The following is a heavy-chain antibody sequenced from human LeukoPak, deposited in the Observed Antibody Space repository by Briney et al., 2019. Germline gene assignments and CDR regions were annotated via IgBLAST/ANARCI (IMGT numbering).Heavy chain of an antibody. CDR2: IYYSGST. CDR1: GGSISSSSYY. V-gene: IGHV4-39*01. Sequence: NSSETLSLTCTVSGGSISSSSYYWGWIRQPPGKGLEWIGSIYYSGSTYYNPSLKSRVTISVDTSKNQFSLKLSSVTAADTAVYYCASNPCSSTSCYTFYWGQGTLVTVSP. J-gene: IGHJ4*02. CDR3: ASNPCSSTSCYTFY. D-gene: IGHD2-2*02.